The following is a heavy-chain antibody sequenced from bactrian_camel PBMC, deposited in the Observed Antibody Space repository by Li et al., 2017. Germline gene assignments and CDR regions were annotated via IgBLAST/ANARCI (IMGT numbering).Heavy chain of an antibody. D-gene: IGHD3*01. CDR3: AARGLGADCSGPRRSSAEYVY. J-gene: IGHJ4*01. CDR2: IFHGGST. V-gene: IGHV3S55*01. Sequence: HVQLVESGGGSVQAGGSLTLSCAPSGPTYKSDCMGWFRQAPGKEREGVASIFHGGSTYYADSVKGRFTISQGNAENTLYLQMNSLKSEDTAMYFCAARGLGADCSGPRRSSAEYVYWGQGTQVTVS. CDR1: GPTYKSDC.